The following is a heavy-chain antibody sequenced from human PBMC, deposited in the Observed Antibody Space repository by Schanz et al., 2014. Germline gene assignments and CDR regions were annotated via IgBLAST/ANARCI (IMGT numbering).Heavy chain of an antibody. D-gene: IGHD2-2*01. J-gene: IGHJ3*02. CDR2: IYTSGSA. Sequence: QVQLQESGPGLVKPSQTLSLTCTVSGGSISSGSYYWSWIRQPAGKGLEWIGRIYTSGSAIYNPSLKSRVHISIDRCNNHFPLKMSSVSAADTAVYYCARDVGGCSSSTSCYAFEIWGQGTMVTVSS. CDR3: ARDVGGCSSSTSCYAFEI. V-gene: IGHV4-61*02. CDR1: GGSISSGSYY.